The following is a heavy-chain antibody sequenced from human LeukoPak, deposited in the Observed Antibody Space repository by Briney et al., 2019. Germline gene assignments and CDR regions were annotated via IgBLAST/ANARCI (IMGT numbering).Heavy chain of an antibody. J-gene: IGHJ4*02. D-gene: IGHD1-1*01. V-gene: IGHV3-13*01. CDR3: ARVAKERVGGVYYFDY. Sequence: GGSLRLSCADSGFTCSDYDMHWVRQATGKGLEWVSAIGTAGDTYYTGSVKGRFTISRENAKNSLYLQMNSLRAGDTAVYYCARVAKERVGGVYYFDYWGQGTLVTVSS. CDR1: GFTCSDYD. CDR2: IGTAGDT.